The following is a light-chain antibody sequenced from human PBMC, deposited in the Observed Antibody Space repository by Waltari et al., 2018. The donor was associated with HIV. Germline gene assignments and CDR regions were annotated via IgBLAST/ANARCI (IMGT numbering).Light chain of an antibody. J-gene: IGKJ1*01. V-gene: IGKV3-15*01. CDR3: QQYNEWPRT. CDR2: GPS. CDR1: QSVSNN. Sequence: EIVMTQSPATLSVSPGERATLSCRASQSVSNNLAWYQQKPDQAPRLLIYGPSTRATGTPARFSASGSGTEFTLTISSLQSEDFAIYYCQQYNEWPRTFGQGTKVEIK.